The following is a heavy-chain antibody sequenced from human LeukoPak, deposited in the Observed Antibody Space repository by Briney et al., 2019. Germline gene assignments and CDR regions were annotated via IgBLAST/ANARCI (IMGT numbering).Heavy chain of an antibody. V-gene: IGHV1-69*04. J-gene: IGHJ5*02. CDR1: GGTFSSYA. D-gene: IGHD5-18*01. Sequence: SVKVSCKASGGTFSSYAMSWVRQAPGQGLEWMGRIIPILGIANYAQKFQGRVTITADKSTSTAYMELSSLRSEDTAVYYCARHIGYSYGYHWFDPWGQGTLVTVSS. CDR2: IIPILGIA. CDR3: ARHIGYSYGYHWFDP.